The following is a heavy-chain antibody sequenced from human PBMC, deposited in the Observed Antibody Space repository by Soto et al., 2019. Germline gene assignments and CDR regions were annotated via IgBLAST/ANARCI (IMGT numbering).Heavy chain of an antibody. CDR2: MSPNSGNT. Sequence: ASVKVSCKASGYTFTSYDINWVRQATGQGLEWMGWMSPNSGNTGYAQKFQGRVTMTRNTSISTAYMELSSLRSEDTAVYYCARGGYYDFWSGYPYNWFDPWGQGTLVTVSS. J-gene: IGHJ5*02. CDR1: GYTFTSYD. V-gene: IGHV1-8*01. D-gene: IGHD3-3*01. CDR3: ARGGYYDFWSGYPYNWFDP.